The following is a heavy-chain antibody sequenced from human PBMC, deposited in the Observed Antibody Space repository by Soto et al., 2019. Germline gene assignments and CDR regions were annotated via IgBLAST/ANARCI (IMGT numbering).Heavy chain of an antibody. CDR2: IYYSGST. CDR3: AKQWLVFAFDI. D-gene: IGHD6-19*01. CDR1: GGSISSYY. V-gene: IGHV4-59*01. Sequence: SETLSLTYTVSGGSISSYYWSWIRQPPGKGLEWIGYIYYSGSTNYNPSLKSRVTISVDTSKNQFSLKLSSVTAADTAVYYCAKQWLVFAFDIWGQGTMVTVS. J-gene: IGHJ3*02.